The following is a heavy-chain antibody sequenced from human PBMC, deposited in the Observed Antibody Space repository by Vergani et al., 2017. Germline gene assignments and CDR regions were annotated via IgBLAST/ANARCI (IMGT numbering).Heavy chain of an antibody. CDR1: GGPFKNSA. D-gene: IGHD3-22*01. J-gene: IGHJ4*02. V-gene: IGHV1-69*13. CDR3: ARLLPYYYDSSGYSGDDY. CDR2: IITFFGTT. Sequence: QVQLVQSGAEVKKPGSSVKVSCKASGGPFKNSAFSWVRQVPGQGLEWMGRIITFFGTTDYAQKFQGRFTIIADEFTKTVDMQLSNLRSEDTAVYYCARLLPYYYDSSGYSGDDYWGQGTLVTVSS.